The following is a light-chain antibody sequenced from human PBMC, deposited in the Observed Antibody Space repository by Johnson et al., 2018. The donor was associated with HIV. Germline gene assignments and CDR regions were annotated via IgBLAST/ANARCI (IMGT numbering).Light chain of an antibody. CDR3: GTWDSSLSTYV. CDR2: DNT. V-gene: IGLV1-51*01. J-gene: IGLJ1*01. CDR1: SSNIGNNY. Sequence: QSALTQPPSMSAAPGQKVTISCSGSSSNIGNNYVSWYQQLPGTAPKLLIYDNTKRPSGIPDRFSDSKSGTSATLGITGLQTGDEADYYCGTWDSSLSTYVFGTGTKVTVL.